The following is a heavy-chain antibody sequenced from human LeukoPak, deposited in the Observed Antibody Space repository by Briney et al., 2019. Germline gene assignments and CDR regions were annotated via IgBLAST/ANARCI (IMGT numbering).Heavy chain of an antibody. CDR2: ISWNSGSI. CDR1: GFTFDDYA. CDR3: VRAASQDFWSAFDY. Sequence: PGRSLRLSCAASGFTFDDYAMHWVRQAPGKGLEWVSGISWNSGSIGYADSVKGRFTISRDNAKNKLFLQMNSLRIEDTAVYYCVRAASQDFWSAFDYWGQGALVTVSS. J-gene: IGHJ4*02. V-gene: IGHV3-9*01. D-gene: IGHD3-3*01.